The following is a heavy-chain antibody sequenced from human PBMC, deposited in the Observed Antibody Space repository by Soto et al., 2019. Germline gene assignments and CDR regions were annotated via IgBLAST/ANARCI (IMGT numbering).Heavy chain of an antibody. J-gene: IGHJ3*02. CDR3: AKDRGDYCDYEAFDI. CDR2: ISWNSGSI. CDR1: GFTFDDYA. Sequence: EVQLVESGGGLVPPGRSLRLSCAASGFTFDDYAMHWVRQAPGKGLEWVSGISWNSGSIGYADSVKGRFTISRDNAKNSLYLQMNSLRAEDTALYYCAKDRGDYCDYEAFDIWGQGTMVTVSS. D-gene: IGHD4-17*01. V-gene: IGHV3-9*01.